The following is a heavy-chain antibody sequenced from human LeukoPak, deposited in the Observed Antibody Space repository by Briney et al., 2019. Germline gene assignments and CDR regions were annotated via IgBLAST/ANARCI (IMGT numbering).Heavy chain of an antibody. J-gene: IGHJ6*02. CDR2: INHSGST. V-gene: IGHV4-34*01. CDR1: GGSFSGYY. CDR3: ARTRVRWLQFVGMDV. Sequence: SETLSLTCAVYGGSFSGYYWSWIRQPPGKGLEWIGEINHSGSTNYNPSLKSRVTISVDTSKNQFSLKLSSVTAADTAVYYCARTRVRWLQFVGMDVWGQGTTVTVSS. D-gene: IGHD5-24*01.